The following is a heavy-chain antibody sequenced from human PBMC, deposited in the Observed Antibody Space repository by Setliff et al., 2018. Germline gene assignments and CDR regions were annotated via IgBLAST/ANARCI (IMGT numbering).Heavy chain of an antibody. CDR2: LSDDGSNE. J-gene: IGHJ4*02. V-gene: IGHV3-30*03. CDR3: ERLVRYCTTTTCQRASGAEF. D-gene: IGHD2-8*01. Sequence: PGGSLRLSCAASGFTVSSFSMHWVRQAPVKGLDWVATLSDDGSNEFYADSVKGRFTIFRDNSKNTLYLQMSSLRADDTAVYYCERLVRYCTTTTCQRASGAEFWGQGTLVTVSS. CDR1: GFTVSSFS.